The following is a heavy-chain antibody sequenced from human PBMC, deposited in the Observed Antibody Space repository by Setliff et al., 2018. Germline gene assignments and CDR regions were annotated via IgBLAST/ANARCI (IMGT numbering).Heavy chain of an antibody. CDR1: GGSFSAYY. Sequence: SETLSLTCTVSGGSFSAYYWSWIRQPPGKGPEWIGEIDQSGRTNYMPSLKSRVTISVDTSKNQFSLRLSSVTAADTAVYYCRIWITILGVESWGQGTLVTSPQ. D-gene: IGHD3-10*02. CDR2: IDQSGRT. V-gene: IGHV4-34*01. J-gene: IGHJ5*02. CDR3: RIWITILGVES.